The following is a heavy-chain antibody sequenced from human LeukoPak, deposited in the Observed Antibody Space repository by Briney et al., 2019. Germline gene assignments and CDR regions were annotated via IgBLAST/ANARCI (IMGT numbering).Heavy chain of an antibody. J-gene: IGHJ3*02. CDR2: INGDGDGK. D-gene: IGHD1-1*01. Sequence: PGGSLRLSCAASGFTFSDYSMNWVRQAPGRGLEWVANINGDGDGKRYADSVKDRFTISRDNARSLVFLQIHSLRDEDTALYYCARDSSPDSATTYYDALDMWGQGTMVTVSS. V-gene: IGHV3-7*01. CDR3: ARDSSPDSATTYYDALDM. CDR1: GFTFSDYS.